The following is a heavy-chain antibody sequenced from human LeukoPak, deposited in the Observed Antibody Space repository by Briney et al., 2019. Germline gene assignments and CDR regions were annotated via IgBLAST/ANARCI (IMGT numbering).Heavy chain of an antibody. CDR2: IHYRGST. Sequence: SETLSLTCTVSGGSISSNYWSWVRQPPGKGLEWIGYIHYRGSTNYNPSLKSRVTISVDTSKNQFSLRLSSVTAADTAVYYCAREVGGWLNAWGQGTLVTVSS. CDR3: AREVGGWLNA. CDR1: GGSISSNY. D-gene: IGHD3-22*01. V-gene: IGHV4-59*01. J-gene: IGHJ4*02.